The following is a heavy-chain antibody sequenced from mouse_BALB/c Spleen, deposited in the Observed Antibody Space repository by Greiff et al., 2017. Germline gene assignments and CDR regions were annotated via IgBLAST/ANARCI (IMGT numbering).Heavy chain of an antibody. J-gene: IGHJ3*01. CDR1: GFTFSSYT. Sequence: DVKLVESGGGLVKPGGSLKLSCAASGFTFSSYTMSWVRQTPEKRLEWVATISSGGGNTYYPDSVKGRFTISRDNAKNNLYLQMSSLRSEDTALYYCASAFYYGYDRAYWGQGTLVTVSA. CDR2: ISSGGGNT. CDR3: ASAFYYGYDRAY. D-gene: IGHD2-2*01. V-gene: IGHV5-9*03.